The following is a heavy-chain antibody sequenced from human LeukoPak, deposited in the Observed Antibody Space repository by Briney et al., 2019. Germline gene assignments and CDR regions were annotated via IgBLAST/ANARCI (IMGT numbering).Heavy chain of an antibody. CDR3: ARDQWDPPSYYYYYMDI. V-gene: IGHV4-61*02. CDR1: GGSISSGSYY. J-gene: IGHJ6*03. CDR2: IYTSGST. Sequence: RPSETLSLTCTVSGGSISSGSYYWGWIRQPAGKGLEWIGRIYTSGSTNYNPSLKSRVTMSVDTSKNQFSLKLSSVTAADTAVYYCARDQWDPPSYYYYYMDIWGKGTTVTVSS. D-gene: IGHD1-26*01.